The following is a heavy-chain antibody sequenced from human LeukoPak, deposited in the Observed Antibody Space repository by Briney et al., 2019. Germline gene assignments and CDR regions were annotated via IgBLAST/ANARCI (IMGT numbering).Heavy chain of an antibody. D-gene: IGHD2-2*01. CDR3: ASDRRSTSDTFDY. CDR1: GGTFSSYA. Sequence: GSSVEVSCKASGGTFSSYAISWVRQAPGQGLEWMGGIIPIFGTANYAQKFQGRVTITADKSTSTAYMELSSLRSEDTAVYYCASDRRSTSDTFDYWGQGTLVTVSS. V-gene: IGHV1-69*06. CDR2: IIPIFGTA. J-gene: IGHJ4*02.